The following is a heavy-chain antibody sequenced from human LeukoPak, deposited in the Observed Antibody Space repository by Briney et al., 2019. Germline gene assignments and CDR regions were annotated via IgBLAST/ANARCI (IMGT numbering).Heavy chain of an antibody. Sequence: SETLSLTCTVSGGSISSYYWSWIRQPAGKGLEWIGRFYISGSSDYNPSLKSRVTISVDTSKNQFSLKLSSVTAADTAVYYCARASDYDFWSGYYPFDIWGQGTMVTVSS. CDR1: GGSISSYY. CDR2: FYISGSS. J-gene: IGHJ3*02. D-gene: IGHD3-3*01. CDR3: ARASDYDFWSGYYPFDI. V-gene: IGHV4-4*07.